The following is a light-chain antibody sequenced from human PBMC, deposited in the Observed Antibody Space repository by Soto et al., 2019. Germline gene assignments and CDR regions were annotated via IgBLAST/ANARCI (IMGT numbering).Light chain of an antibody. CDR3: QHRSNWPQLA. V-gene: IGKV3-11*01. CDR2: DTS. CDR1: QSVSRF. J-gene: IGKJ4*01. Sequence: EIVLTQSPSTLSLSPGDRATLSCRASQSVSRFLAWYQQKLGQAPRLLIYDTSNRATGIPTRFSGSGSGTDFTLTISSLEPEDFAFYYCQHRSNWPQLAFGGGTKVDIK.